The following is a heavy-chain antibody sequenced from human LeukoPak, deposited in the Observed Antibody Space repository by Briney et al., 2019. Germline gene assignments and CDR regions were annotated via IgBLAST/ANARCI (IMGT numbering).Heavy chain of an antibody. CDR1: GFTFSSYW. V-gene: IGHV3-74*01. Sequence: PGGSLRLSCAASGFTFSSYWMHWVRQAPGKGLVWVSRISPDERSTTYADSVKGRFTISRDNAKNTLYLQMNSLSAEDTAVYYCARAHDGNYGRFDNWGQGTLVTVSS. CDR2: ISPDERST. CDR3: ARAHDGNYGRFDN. D-gene: IGHD1-7*01. J-gene: IGHJ4*02.